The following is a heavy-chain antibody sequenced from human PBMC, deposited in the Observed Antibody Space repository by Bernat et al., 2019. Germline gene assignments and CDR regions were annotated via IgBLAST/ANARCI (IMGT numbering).Heavy chain of an antibody. Sequence: QVQLVESGGGVVQPGRSLRLSCAASGFTFSSYAMHWVRQAPGKGLEWVAVISYDGSNKYYADSVKGRCTISRYNSKNTLYLQMNSLRAEDTAVYYCARDGGRLLFDYWGQGTLVTVSS. V-gene: IGHV3-30-3*01. J-gene: IGHJ4*02. CDR1: GFTFSSYA. CDR2: ISYDGSNK. CDR3: ARDGGRLLFDY. D-gene: IGHD3-16*01.